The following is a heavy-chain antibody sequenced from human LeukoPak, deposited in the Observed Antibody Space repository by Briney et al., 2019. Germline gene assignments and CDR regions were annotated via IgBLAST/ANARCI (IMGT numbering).Heavy chain of an antibody. J-gene: IGHJ6*03. CDR2: IYYSGST. D-gene: IGHD5-12*01. CDR3: ARANSGYSSYYYYMDV. Sequence: SETLSLTCTVSGGSISSYYWSWIRQPPGKGLEWIGYIYYSGSTNHNPSLKSRVTISVDTSKNQFSLKLSSVTAADTAVYYCARANSGYSSYYYYMDVWGKGTAVTVSS. V-gene: IGHV4-59*01. CDR1: GGSISSYY.